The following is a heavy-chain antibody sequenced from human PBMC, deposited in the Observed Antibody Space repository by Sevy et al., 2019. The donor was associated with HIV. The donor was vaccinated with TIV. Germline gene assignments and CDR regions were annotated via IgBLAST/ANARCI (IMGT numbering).Heavy chain of an antibody. CDR1: GFTFSSYE. Sequence: GGSLRLSCAASGFTFSSYEMNWVRQAPGKGLEWVSYISSNGSTIYYADSVKGRFTISRDNAKNSLYLQMNSLRAEDTAVYYCARDPLGHDCSGVSCSDYWGQGTLVTVSS. D-gene: IGHD2-15*01. CDR3: ARDPLGHDCSGVSCSDY. CDR2: ISSNGSTI. V-gene: IGHV3-48*03. J-gene: IGHJ4*02.